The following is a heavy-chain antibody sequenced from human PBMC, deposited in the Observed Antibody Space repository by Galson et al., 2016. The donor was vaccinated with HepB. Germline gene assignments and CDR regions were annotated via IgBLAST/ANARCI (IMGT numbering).Heavy chain of an antibody. CDR3: ARIYYEILTGLTPWYYFDS. V-gene: IGHV3-33*01. CDR2: ICYDGSEK. J-gene: IGHJ4*02. CDR1: GFTFSNYG. D-gene: IGHD3-9*01. Sequence: SLRLSCAASGFTFSNYGMSWVRQAPGKGLEWVAVICYDGSEKYSADSVKGRFTISRDNSKNTLHLQMNSLRAEYTAVYYCARIYYEILTGLTPWYYFDSWGQGTLVTVSS.